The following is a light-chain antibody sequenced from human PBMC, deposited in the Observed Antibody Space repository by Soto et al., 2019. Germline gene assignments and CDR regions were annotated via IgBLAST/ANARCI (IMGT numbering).Light chain of an antibody. CDR1: SSEVGGYNY. J-gene: IGLJ3*02. CDR2: EVS. V-gene: IGLV2-14*03. Sequence: QSALTQPASVSGSPGQSITISCTGTSSEVGGYNYVSWYQQHPGKAPKLMIYEVSNRPSGVSSRFSGSKSGNTASLTISGLQAEDEADYYCSSYTRSTTWVFGGGTKVTVL. CDR3: SSYTRSTTWV.